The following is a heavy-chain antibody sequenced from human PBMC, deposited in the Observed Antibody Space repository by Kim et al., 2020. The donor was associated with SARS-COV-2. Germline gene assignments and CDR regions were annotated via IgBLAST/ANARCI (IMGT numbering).Heavy chain of an antibody. CDR2: IIPIFGTA. V-gene: IGHV1-69*13. D-gene: IGHD2-2*01. Sequence: ASVKVSCKASGGTFSSYAISWVRQAPGQGLEWMGGIIPIFGTANYAQKFQGRVTITADESTSTAYMELSSLRSEDTAVYYCAGVRGYCSSTSCPTYFDYWGQGTLVTVSS. CDR1: GGTFSSYA. J-gene: IGHJ4*02. CDR3: AGVRGYCSSTSCPTYFDY.